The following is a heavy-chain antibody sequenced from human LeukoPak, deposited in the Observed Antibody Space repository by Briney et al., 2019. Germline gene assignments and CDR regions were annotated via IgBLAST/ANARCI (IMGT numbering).Heavy chain of an antibody. V-gene: IGHV3-23*01. Sequence: GGSLRLSCAASGFTLSTCAINWVRQAPGKGLEWVSAISGSGSKTFYADSVKGRFTISRDNPKNTLYLQMNSLRPEDTAVYYCVKEPRGYSFSFDIWGQGTMVTVSS. CDR1: GFTLSTCA. CDR3: VKEPRGYSFSFDI. J-gene: IGHJ3*02. D-gene: IGHD5-18*01. CDR2: ISGSGSKT.